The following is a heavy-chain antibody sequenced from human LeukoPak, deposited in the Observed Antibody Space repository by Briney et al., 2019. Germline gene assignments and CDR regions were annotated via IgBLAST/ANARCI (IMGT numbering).Heavy chain of an antibody. V-gene: IGHV1-46*01. J-gene: IGHJ4*02. CDR2: INPSGGST. D-gene: IGHD1-26*01. Sequence: GASVKVSCKASGYTFTSYYMHWVRQAPGQGLEWMGIINPSGGSTSYAQKFQGRVTMTRDTSTSTVYMELSSLRSEDTAVYYCARDPVGATRERYYFDYWGQGTLVTVSS. CDR1: GYTFTSYY. CDR3: ARDPVGATRERYYFDY.